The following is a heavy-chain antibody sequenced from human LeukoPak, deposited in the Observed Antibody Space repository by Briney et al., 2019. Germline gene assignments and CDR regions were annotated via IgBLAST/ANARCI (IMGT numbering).Heavy chain of an antibody. J-gene: IGHJ5*02. CDR2: IRYDGSNK. CDR3: AKDFEGYSYGWYNWFDP. CDR1: GFTFSSYG. Sequence: GGSLRLSCAASGFTFSSYGMHWVRQAPGKGLEWVAFIRYDGSNKYYADSVKGRFTISRDNSKNTLYLQMNSLRAEDTAVYYCAKDFEGYSYGWYNWFDPWGQGTLVTVSS. D-gene: IGHD5-18*01. V-gene: IGHV3-30*02.